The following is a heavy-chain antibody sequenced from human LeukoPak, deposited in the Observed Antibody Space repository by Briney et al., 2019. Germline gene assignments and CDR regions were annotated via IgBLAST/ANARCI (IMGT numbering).Heavy chain of an antibody. CDR3: ARGPLDYGDYTFDY. CDR2: IYSGGST. V-gene: IGHV3-66*02. D-gene: IGHD4-17*01. Sequence: PGGSLRLSCAASGFTVSSNYMSWVRQAPGKGLEGVSVIYSGGSTYYADSVKGRFTISRDNSKNTLYLQMNSLRAEDTAVYYCARGPLDYGDYTFDYWGQGTLVTVSS. CDR1: GFTVSSNY. J-gene: IGHJ4*02.